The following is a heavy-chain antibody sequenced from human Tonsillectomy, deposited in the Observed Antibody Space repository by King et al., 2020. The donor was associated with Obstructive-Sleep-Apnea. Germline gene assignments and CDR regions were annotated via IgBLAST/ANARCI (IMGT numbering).Heavy chain of an antibody. CDR1: GYSFTNYW. D-gene: IGHD3-9*01. V-gene: IGHV5-51*01. CDR3: ARLRHDILTGYDC. Sequence: VQLVQSGAEVKKSGESLKISCKGSGYSFTNYWIGWLRQMPGKGLEWMGIIYPGYSDTRYSPSFQGQVTISADKSISTAYLQWSSLKASDTAMYYCARLRHDILTGYDCWGQGTLVTVSS. CDR2: IYPGYSDT. J-gene: IGHJ4*02.